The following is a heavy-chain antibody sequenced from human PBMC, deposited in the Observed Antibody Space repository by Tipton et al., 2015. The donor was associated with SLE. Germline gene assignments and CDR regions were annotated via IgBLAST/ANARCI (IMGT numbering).Heavy chain of an antibody. CDR3: ARSGIAAAGFDY. D-gene: IGHD6-13*01. V-gene: IGHV5-10-1*01. Sequence: GHVTISADKSISTAYLQWSSLKASDTAMYYCARSGIAAAGFDYWGQGTLVTVSS. J-gene: IGHJ4*02.